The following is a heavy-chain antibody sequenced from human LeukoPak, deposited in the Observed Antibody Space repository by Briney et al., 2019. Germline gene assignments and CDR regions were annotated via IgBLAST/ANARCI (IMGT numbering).Heavy chain of an antibody. Sequence: ASVKVSCKASGYTFTGYYMHWVRQAPGQGLEWMGWINPNSGGTNYAQKFQGRVTMTRDTSISTAYMELSRLRSDDTAVYYCARGWARYCSGGSCYWDDYWGQGTLVTVSS. J-gene: IGHJ4*02. CDR2: INPNSGGT. D-gene: IGHD2-15*01. CDR1: GYTFTGYY. CDR3: ARGWARYCSGGSCYWDDY. V-gene: IGHV1-2*02.